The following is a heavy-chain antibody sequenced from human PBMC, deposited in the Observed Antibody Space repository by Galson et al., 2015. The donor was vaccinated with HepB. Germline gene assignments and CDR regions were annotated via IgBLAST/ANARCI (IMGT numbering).Heavy chain of an antibody. Sequence: SVKVSCKASGYTFTSYGISWVRQAPGQGLEWMGWISAYNGNTNYAQKLQGRVTMTTDTSTSTAYMELRSLRSDDTAVYYCARDCFRAGTTCYYYYYMDVWGKGTTVTVSS. V-gene: IGHV1-18*01. J-gene: IGHJ6*03. D-gene: IGHD1-1*01. CDR3: ARDCFRAGTTCYYYYYMDV. CDR2: ISAYNGNT. CDR1: GYTFTSYG.